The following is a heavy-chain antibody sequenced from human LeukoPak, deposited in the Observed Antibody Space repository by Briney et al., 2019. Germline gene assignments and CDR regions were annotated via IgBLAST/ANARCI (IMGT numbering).Heavy chain of an antibody. V-gene: IGHV4-61*01. CDR2: IYYSGST. J-gene: IGHJ3*02. Sequence: SETLSLTCTVSGGSVSSGSYYWNWIRQPPGKGLEWIGYIYYSGSTNCNLSLKSRVTISVDTSKNQFSLKLSSVTAADTAVYYCARDKDAFDIWGQGTMVTVSS. CDR1: GGSVSSGSYY. CDR3: ARDKDAFDI.